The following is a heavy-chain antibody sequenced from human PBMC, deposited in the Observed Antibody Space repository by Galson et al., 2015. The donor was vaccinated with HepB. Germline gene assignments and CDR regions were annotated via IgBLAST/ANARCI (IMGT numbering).Heavy chain of an antibody. CDR1: GGTFSSYA. CDR2: IIPIFGTA. D-gene: IGHD1-26*01. Sequence: SVKVSCKASGGTFSSYAISWVRQAPGQGLEWMGGIIPIFGTANYAQKFQGRVTITADESTSTAYMELSSLRSEDTAVYYCARDRGRLDYYYYMDVWGKGTTVTVSS. CDR3: ARDRGRLDYYYYMDV. V-gene: IGHV1-69*13. J-gene: IGHJ6*03.